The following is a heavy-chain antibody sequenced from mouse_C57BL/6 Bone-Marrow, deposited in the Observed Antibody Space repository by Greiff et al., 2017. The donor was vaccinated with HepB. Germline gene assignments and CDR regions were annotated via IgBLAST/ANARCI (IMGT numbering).Heavy chain of an antibody. CDR2: IRNKANNHAT. J-gene: IGHJ3*01. D-gene: IGHD4-1*01. Sequence: EVQLVDSGGGLVQPGGSMKLSCAASGFTFSDAWMDWVRQSPEKGLEWVAEIRNKANNHATYYAESVKGRFTISRDDSKSSVYLQMNSLRAEDTGIYYCTRKAGRIKFAYWGQGTLVTVSA. CDR3: TRKAGRIKFAY. CDR1: GFTFSDAW. V-gene: IGHV6-6*01.